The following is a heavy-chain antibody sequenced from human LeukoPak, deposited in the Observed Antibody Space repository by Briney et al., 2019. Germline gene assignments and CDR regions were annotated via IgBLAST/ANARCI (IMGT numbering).Heavy chain of an antibody. CDR2: INPNSGGT. J-gene: IGHJ4*02. Sequence: ASVKVSCKASGYTFTGYYMHWVRQAPGQGLEWMGWINPNSGGTNSAQKFQGRVTMTRDTSISTAYMDLSRLRSDDSAVYYCAREEQYNNFFDYWGPGTLVTVSS. CDR3: AREEQYNNFFDY. D-gene: IGHD1/OR15-1a*01. V-gene: IGHV1-2*02. CDR1: GYTFTGYY.